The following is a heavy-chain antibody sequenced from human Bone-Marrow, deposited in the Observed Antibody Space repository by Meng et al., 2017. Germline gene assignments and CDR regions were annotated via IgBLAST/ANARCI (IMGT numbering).Heavy chain of an antibody. V-gene: IGHV4-4*02. Sequence: VHLQGFGPGPVTPSGTLPLPCAVSGGSISSSNCWSWVRQPPGKGLEWIGEIYPSGSTNYNPSLKSRVTISVDTSKNQFSLKLSSVTAADTAVYYCARVGVVVITPNWFDPWGQGTLVTVSS. J-gene: IGHJ5*02. CDR1: GGSISSSNC. CDR3: ARVGVVVITPNWFDP. D-gene: IGHD3-22*01. CDR2: IYPSGST.